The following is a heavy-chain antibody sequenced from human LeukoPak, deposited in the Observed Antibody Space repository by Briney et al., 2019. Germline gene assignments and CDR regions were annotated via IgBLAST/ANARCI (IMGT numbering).Heavy chain of an antibody. CDR1: GFTVSSNY. CDR2: IYSGGST. Sequence: GGSLRLSCAASGFTVSSNYMSWVRQAPGKGLEWVSAIYSGGSTYYADSVKGRFTISRDNSKNTLYLQMNSLRAEDTAVYYCAREETPGWFDPWGQGTLVTVSS. CDR3: AREETPGWFDP. V-gene: IGHV3-53*01. J-gene: IGHJ5*02.